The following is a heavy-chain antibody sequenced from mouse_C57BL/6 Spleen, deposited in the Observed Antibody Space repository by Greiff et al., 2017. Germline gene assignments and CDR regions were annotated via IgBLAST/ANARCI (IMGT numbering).Heavy chain of an antibody. CDR2: ISSGGDYI. Sequence: EVKLVESGEGLVKPGGSLKLSCAASGFTFSSYAMSWVRQTPEKRLEWVAYISSGGDYIYYADTVKGRFTISRDNARNTLYLQMSSLKSENTAMYYCTRYGSIYYDYDRYYFDCWGQGTTLTVSS. CDR1: GFTFSSYA. D-gene: IGHD2-4*01. J-gene: IGHJ2*01. CDR3: TRYGSIYYDYDRYYFDC. V-gene: IGHV5-9-1*02.